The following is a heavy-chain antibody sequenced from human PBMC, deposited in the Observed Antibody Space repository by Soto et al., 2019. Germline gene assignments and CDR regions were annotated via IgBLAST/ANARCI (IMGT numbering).Heavy chain of an antibody. Sequence: SETLSLTCAVYGGSFSGYYWSWIRQPPGKGLEWIGEINHSGSTNYNPSLKSRVTISVDTSKNQFSLKLSSVTAADTAVYYCARGMTTVTTFDYWGQGTLVTVSS. J-gene: IGHJ4*02. CDR2: INHSGST. D-gene: IGHD4-17*01. CDR3: ARGMTTVTTFDY. CDR1: GGSFSGYY. V-gene: IGHV4-34*01.